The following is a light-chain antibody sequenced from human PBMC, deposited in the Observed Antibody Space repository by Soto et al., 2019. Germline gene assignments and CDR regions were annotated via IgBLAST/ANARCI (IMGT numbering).Light chain of an antibody. Sequence: QSALTQPPSASGSPGQSVAICCNGTSSDVGGYNYVSWYQQHPGKAPKLMIYEVTKRPSGVPDRFSGSKSGNTASLTVSGLQTEDEADYYCCSYAGNHNYVFGTGTKLTVL. CDR1: SSDVGGYNY. CDR2: EVT. CDR3: CSYAGNHNYV. J-gene: IGLJ1*01. V-gene: IGLV2-8*01.